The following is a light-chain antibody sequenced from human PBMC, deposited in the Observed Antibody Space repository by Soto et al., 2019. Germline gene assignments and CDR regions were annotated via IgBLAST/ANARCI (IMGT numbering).Light chain of an antibody. CDR3: QQDNSYPYT. J-gene: IGKJ2*01. Sequence: DIQMTQSPSALSASVGDRVTITCRASHSISSWLAWYQQKPGKAPNLLIFDASTLESGVPSRFSGSGSGTKFTLTISSLQPDDFATYYCQQDNSYPYTFGQGTKVDIK. V-gene: IGKV1-5*01. CDR2: DAS. CDR1: HSISSW.